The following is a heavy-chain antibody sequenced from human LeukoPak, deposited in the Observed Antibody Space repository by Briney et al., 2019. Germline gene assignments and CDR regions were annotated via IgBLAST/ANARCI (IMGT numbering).Heavy chain of an antibody. CDR1: GGSFSGYY. CDR2: INHSGST. J-gene: IGHJ6*03. D-gene: IGHD2-8*02. CDR3: ARGRIPLLGSYCYYYYMDV. V-gene: IGHV4-34*01. Sequence: SETLSLTCAVYGGSFSGYYWSWIRQPPGKGLEWIGEINHSGSTNYNPSLKSRVTISVDTSKNQFSLKLSSVTAADTAVYYCARGRIPLLGSYCYYYYMDVWGKGTTVTVSS.